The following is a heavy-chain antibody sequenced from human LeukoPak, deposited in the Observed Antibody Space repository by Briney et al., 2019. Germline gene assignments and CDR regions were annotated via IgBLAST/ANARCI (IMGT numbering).Heavy chain of an antibody. D-gene: IGHD4-23*01. Sequence: PSETLSLTCTVSGGSISSYYWSWLRQPPGKGLEWIGYIYYSGSTNYNPSLKSRVTISVDTSKNQFSLKLSSVAAADTAVYYCATGGNSVGWFDPWGQGTLVTVSS. V-gene: IGHV4-59*01. CDR3: ATGGNSVGWFDP. J-gene: IGHJ5*02. CDR2: IYYSGST. CDR1: GGSISSYY.